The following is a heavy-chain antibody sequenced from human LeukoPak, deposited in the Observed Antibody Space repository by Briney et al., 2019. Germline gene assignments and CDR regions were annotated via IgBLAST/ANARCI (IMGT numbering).Heavy chain of an antibody. CDR3: ATQASPRTYYYYGMDV. CDR2: ISGSGGGT. V-gene: IGHV3-23*01. Sequence: GGSLRLSYAASGFTFTSYAMSWVRQAPGKGLEWVSAISGSGGGTYYADTVKGRFTISRDNAKNSLYLQMNSLRAEDTAVYYCATQASPRTYYYYGMDVWGQGTTVTVSS. J-gene: IGHJ6*02. CDR1: GFTFTSYA.